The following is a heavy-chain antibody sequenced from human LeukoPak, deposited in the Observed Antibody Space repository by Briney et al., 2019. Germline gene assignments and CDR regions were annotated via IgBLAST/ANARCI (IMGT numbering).Heavy chain of an antibody. CDR1: GGTFTSYT. CDR3: AGYYDSSGPQCPSY. CDR2: IIPILGIA. J-gene: IGHJ4*02. Sequence: GASVKVSCKASGGTFTSYTISWVRQAPGQGLEWMGRIIPILGIANYAQKFQGRVTITADKSTSTAYMELSSLRSEDTAVYYCAGYYDSSGPQCPSYWGQGTLVTVSS. V-gene: IGHV1-69*02. D-gene: IGHD3-22*01.